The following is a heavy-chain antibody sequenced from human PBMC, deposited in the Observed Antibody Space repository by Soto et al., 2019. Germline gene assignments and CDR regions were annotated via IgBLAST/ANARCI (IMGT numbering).Heavy chain of an antibody. D-gene: IGHD3-10*01. J-gene: IGHJ4*02. CDR2: VIPKYDSV. V-gene: IGHV1-69*06. Sequence: QVQLVQSGAEVKKPGSSVKVSCEASGGTSNSYTINWVRQAPGQGLEWIGQVIPKYDSVNYAQRCQGRVSISADKSTNTAYMELSSLRSEDTALYYCATWRSYSGSYCFDYWGQGTLVSVSS. CDR1: GGTSNSYT. CDR3: ATWRSYSGSYCFDY.